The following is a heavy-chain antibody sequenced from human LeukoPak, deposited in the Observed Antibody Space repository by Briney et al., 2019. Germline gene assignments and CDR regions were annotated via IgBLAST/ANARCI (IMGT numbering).Heavy chain of an antibody. CDR2: ISSSGSTI. J-gene: IGHJ5*02. Sequence: PGGSLRLSCVASGFTFSDYYMSWIRQAPGKGLEWVSYISSSGSTIYYADSVKGRFTISRDNAKNSLYLQMNSLRAEDTAVYYCARCGYSNPNWFDPWGQGTLVTVSS. D-gene: IGHD4-11*01. CDR3: ARCGYSNPNWFDP. CDR1: GFTFSDYY. V-gene: IGHV3-11*04.